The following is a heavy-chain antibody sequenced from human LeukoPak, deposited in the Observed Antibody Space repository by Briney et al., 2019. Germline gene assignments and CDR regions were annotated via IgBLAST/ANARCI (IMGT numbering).Heavy chain of an antibody. CDR3: AKRGPIYSASPGNYFDY. Sequence: GGSLRLSCAASGFTVSSNYMSWVRQAPGEGLEWVSVIYSGGSTYYADSVKGRFTISRDNSKNTLYLQMNSLRAEDTAIYYCAKRGPIYSASPGNYFDYWGQGTLVTVSS. J-gene: IGHJ4*02. CDR2: IYSGGST. V-gene: IGHV3-53*01. D-gene: IGHD3-10*01. CDR1: GFTVSSNY.